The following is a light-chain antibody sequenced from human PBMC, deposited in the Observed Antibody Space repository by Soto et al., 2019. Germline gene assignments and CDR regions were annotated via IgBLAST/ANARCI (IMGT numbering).Light chain of an antibody. CDR3: SSYTSTRSDV. J-gene: IGLJ1*01. V-gene: IGLV2-14*01. CDR2: DVS. CDR1: SSDLGDYNY. Sequence: QSALTQPASVSGSPGQSITISCTGTSSDLGDYNYVSWYQQHPSKAPKLMIYDVSNRPSGVSNRFSGSKSGNTASLTISGLQAEDEADYYCSSYTSTRSDVFGTGTKVTVL.